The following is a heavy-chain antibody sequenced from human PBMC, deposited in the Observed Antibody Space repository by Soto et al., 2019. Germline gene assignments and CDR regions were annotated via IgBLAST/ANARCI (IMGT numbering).Heavy chain of an antibody. J-gene: IGHJ4*02. D-gene: IGHD1-1*01. V-gene: IGHV4-4*07. CDR3: ARTHWVSGTEY. CDR2: VYNSGNT. CDR1: GGSMTGYF. Sequence: QVQLQESGPGLVKPSETLSLTCTVSGGSMTGYFWTWIRQSAGKGLEWIGHVYNSGNTDYNPSLASRITMAVVTSKREFSLKVESVTAADTAVYYCARTHWVSGTEYWGQGTLVTVSS.